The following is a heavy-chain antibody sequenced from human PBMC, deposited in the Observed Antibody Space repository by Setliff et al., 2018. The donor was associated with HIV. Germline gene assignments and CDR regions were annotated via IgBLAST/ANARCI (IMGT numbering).Heavy chain of an antibody. J-gene: IGHJ5*02. Sequence: LSLTCTVSGGPISSGGYYWSWIRQHPGKGLEWIGYIYYSGSTYYNPSLKSRVTMSVDTSKHQFSLKLSSVTAADTAVYYCARVGRYSASFGNWFDPWGQGTLVTVSS. V-gene: IGHV4-31*03. D-gene: IGHD6-6*01. CDR3: ARVGRYSASFGNWFDP. CDR2: IYYSGST. CDR1: GGPISSGGYY.